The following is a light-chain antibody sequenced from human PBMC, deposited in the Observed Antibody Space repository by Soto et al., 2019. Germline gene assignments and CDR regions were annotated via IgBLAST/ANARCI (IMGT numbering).Light chain of an antibody. CDR2: AAS. J-gene: IGKJ4*01. Sequence: DIQMTQSPSTLSGSVGDRVTITCRASQGITYYLAWYQQKPGKVPKLLIYAASTLQSGVPSRFSGGGSGADFTLTISSLQPEDVATYYCQNYNSAPLTFGGGTKVDIK. CDR1: QGITYY. CDR3: QNYNSAPLT. V-gene: IGKV1-27*01.